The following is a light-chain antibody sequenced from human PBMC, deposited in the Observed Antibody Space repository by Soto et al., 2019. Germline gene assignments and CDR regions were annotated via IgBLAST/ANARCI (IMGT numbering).Light chain of an antibody. CDR3: SSYTSSSTEV. CDR1: NRDVGGYTY. V-gene: IGLV2-14*01. Sequence: SALTHPVSVSGSSGQSLTIPCTGTNRDVGGYTYVSWYQKHTGKAPKLMIYEVSNRPSGVSNRFSGSKSGNAASLTISGLQAEDEADYYCSSYTSSSTEVFGTGTKVTVL. J-gene: IGLJ1*01. CDR2: EVS.